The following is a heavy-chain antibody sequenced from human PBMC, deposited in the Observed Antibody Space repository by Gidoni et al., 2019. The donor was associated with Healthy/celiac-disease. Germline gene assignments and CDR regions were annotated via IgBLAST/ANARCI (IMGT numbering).Heavy chain of an antibody. CDR3: ARVGYEDDDY. CDR2: VYYSGRT. D-gene: IGHD1-1*01. J-gene: IGHJ4*02. Sequence: QVQLQESGPGLVKPSETLSLTCTVSGGSVSSGNYYWSWIRQPPGKGLEWIGYVYYSGRTNYNPSLKSRVTISIDTSKNQFSLKLSSVTAADTAVYYCARVGYEDDDYWGQGTLVTVSS. CDR1: GGSVSSGNYY. V-gene: IGHV4-61*01.